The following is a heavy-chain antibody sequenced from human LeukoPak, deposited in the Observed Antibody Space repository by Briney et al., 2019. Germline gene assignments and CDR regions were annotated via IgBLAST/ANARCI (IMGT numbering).Heavy chain of an antibody. CDR3: ASLGTTRTTFDY. V-gene: IGHV4-34*01. CDR2: INHSGST. Sequence: SETLSLTCAVYGGSFSGYYWSWIRQPPGKGLEWIGEINHSGSTNYNPSLKSRVTISVDTSKNQFSLKLSSVTAADTAVYYCASLGTTRTTFDYWGQGTLVTVSS. J-gene: IGHJ4*02. D-gene: IGHD1-1*01. CDR1: GGSFSGYY.